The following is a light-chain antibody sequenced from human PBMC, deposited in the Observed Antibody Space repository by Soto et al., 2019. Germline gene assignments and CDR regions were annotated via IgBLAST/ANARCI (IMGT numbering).Light chain of an antibody. CDR2: GTS. CDR1: ISNIGARYD. Sequence: QSVLTQPPSVSGAPGQRVTISCTGSISNIGARYDVHWYQHLPGTAPKLLIYGTSNRPSGVPDRFSGSKSGTSASLAITGLQAEDEADYYCQSYDSSLSGWVFGGGTKVTVL. CDR3: QSYDSSLSGWV. J-gene: IGLJ3*02. V-gene: IGLV1-40*01.